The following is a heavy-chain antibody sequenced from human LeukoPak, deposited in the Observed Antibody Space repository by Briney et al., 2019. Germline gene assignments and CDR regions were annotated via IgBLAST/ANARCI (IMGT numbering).Heavy chain of an antibody. CDR1: GFTFSSYA. CDR3: AKCPSCYDFWSGENWFDP. Sequence: PGGSLRLSCAASGFTFSSYAMSWVRQAPGKGLEWVSAISGSGGSTYYADSVKGRFTISRDNSKNTLYLQMNSLRAEDTAVYYCAKCPSCYDFWSGENWFDPWGQGTLVTVSS. V-gene: IGHV3-23*01. CDR2: ISGSGGST. J-gene: IGHJ5*02. D-gene: IGHD3-3*01.